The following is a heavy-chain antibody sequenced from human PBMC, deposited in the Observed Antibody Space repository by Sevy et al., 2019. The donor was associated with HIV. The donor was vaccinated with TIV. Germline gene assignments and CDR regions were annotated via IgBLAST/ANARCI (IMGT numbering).Heavy chain of an antibody. Sequence: GGSLRLSCAASGFSVSTHAMHWVRQAPGKGLEWVALISYDGSSKYYADSVKGRLTMSRDNSKNTLYLQMSSLRPDDTAVYYCTRDAGYSTGWYPSDYWGQGTLVTVSS. J-gene: IGHJ4*02. CDR3: TRDAGYSTGWYPSDY. CDR2: ISYDGSSK. CDR1: GFSVSTHA. V-gene: IGHV3-30-3*01. D-gene: IGHD6-19*01.